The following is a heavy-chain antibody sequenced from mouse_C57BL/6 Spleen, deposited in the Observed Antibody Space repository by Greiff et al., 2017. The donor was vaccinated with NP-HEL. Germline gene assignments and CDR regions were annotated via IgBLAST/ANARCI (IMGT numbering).Heavy chain of an antibody. CDR1: GYTFTSYW. D-gene: IGHD1-1*01. Sequence: QVQLQQSGAELVKPGASVKLSCKASGYTFTSYWMHWVKQRPGQGLEWIGMIHPNSGSTNYNEKFKSKATLTVDKSSSTAYMQLSSLTSEDSAVYYCAIGYGSSSPFDYWGQGTTLTVSS. CDR2: IHPNSGST. CDR3: AIGYGSSSPFDY. J-gene: IGHJ2*01. V-gene: IGHV1-64*01.